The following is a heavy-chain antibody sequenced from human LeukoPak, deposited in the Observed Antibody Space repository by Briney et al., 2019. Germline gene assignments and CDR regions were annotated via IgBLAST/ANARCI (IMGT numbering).Heavy chain of an antibody. CDR1: GFTFDDYA. J-gene: IGHJ4*02. Sequence: PGGSLRLSCAASGFTFDDYAMHWVRQAPGKGLEWVSGISWNSGSIGYADSVKGRFAISRDNAKNSLYLQMNSLRAEDTALYYCAKDIGGYGSGVDYWGQGTLVTVSS. V-gene: IGHV3-9*01. CDR2: ISWNSGSI. CDR3: AKDIGGYGSGVDY. D-gene: IGHD3-10*01.